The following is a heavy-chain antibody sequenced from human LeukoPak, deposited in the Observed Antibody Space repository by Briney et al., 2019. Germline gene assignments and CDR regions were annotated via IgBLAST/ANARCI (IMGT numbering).Heavy chain of an antibody. D-gene: IGHD3-10*01. CDR3: ARDKAHSYGYYFDP. Sequence: SETLCLTCTVSGDAISTYYWNWVRQTPGKGLEWVGHIASGTTDYNPSLKSRAIISVDTSKNQISLRLTSVTAADTAVYYCARDKAHSYGYYFDPWGPGTQVLVSS. CDR1: GDAISTYY. J-gene: IGHJ4*02. V-gene: IGHV4-4*08. CDR2: IASGTT.